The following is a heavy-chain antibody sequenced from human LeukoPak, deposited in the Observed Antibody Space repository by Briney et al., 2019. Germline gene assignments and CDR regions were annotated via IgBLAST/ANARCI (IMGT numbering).Heavy chain of an antibody. J-gene: IGHJ4*02. CDR3: ARRGWNIVVVPAAIDDY. CDR2: IYYSGST. Sequence: PSETLSLTCTVSGGSISSSSYYWGWIRQPPGKGLEWIGSIYYSGSTYYNPSLKSRVTISVDTSKNQFSLKLSSVTAADTAVYYCARRGWNIVVVPAAIDDYWGQGTLVTVSS. D-gene: IGHD2-2*02. V-gene: IGHV4-39*07. CDR1: GGSISSSSYY.